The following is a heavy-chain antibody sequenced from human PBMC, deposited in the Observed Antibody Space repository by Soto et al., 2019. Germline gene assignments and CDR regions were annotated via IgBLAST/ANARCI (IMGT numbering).Heavy chain of an antibody. V-gene: IGHV2-5*02. CDR3: VQSRCGGDCLQSYSSHSYYGLDV. Sequence: QITLKESGPTLVKPTQTLTLTCTFSGFSLSTIGVGVGWIRQPPGKAQEWLALIYWDDDKRYSPSLKSRLTVTKDTCKNQVVLTMTNMEPVDTATYYCVQSRCGGDCLQSYSSHSYYGLDVWGQGTTVTVSS. J-gene: IGHJ6*02. CDR2: IYWDDDK. D-gene: IGHD2-21*02. CDR1: GFSLSTIGVG.